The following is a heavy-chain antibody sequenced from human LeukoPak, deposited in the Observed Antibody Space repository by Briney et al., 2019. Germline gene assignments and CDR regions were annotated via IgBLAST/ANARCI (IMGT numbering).Heavy chain of an antibody. V-gene: IGHV3-23*01. D-gene: IGHD2-8*01. CDR1: GFTFSSYA. J-gene: IGHJ3*02. CDR3: AKYRGDHGYAAFDI. Sequence: GGSLRLSCAASGFTFSSYAMSWVRQAPGKGLEWVSGIIGSGTSTYYADSVKGRFTISRDNSKNTLFVQMSSLSAEDTAVYYRAKYRGDHGYAAFDIWGQGTMVTVSS. CDR2: IIGSGTST.